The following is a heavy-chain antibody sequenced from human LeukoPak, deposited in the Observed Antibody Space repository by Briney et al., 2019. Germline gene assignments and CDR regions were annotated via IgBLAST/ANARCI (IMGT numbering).Heavy chain of an antibody. D-gene: IGHD3-22*01. CDR1: GYTFTNYA. CDR2: INVGNGNT. J-gene: IGHJ4*02. V-gene: IGHV1-3*01. CDR3: ARTFYYDISDYYYPEGGLDY. Sequence: ASVKVSCKASGYTFTNYAMHWVRQAPGQRLEWMGWINVGNGNTKYSQKFQGRVTISRDTSASTAYMELSSLRSEDTAVYYCARTFYYDISDYYYPEGGLDYWGQGTLVTVSS.